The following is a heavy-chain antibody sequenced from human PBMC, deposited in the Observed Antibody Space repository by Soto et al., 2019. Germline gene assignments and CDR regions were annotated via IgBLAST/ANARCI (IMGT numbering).Heavy chain of an antibody. CDR1: GFTFSGYA. V-gene: IGHV3-23*01. D-gene: IGHD3-10*01. CDR3: ARKVSGSTGRPDLWYFDL. CDR2: ISGGGDAT. J-gene: IGHJ2*01. Sequence: EVQLLDSGGGLVQPGGSLRLSCAASGFTFSGYALTWVRQAPGKGLEWVSAISGGGDATFYADSVKGRFTISRDNSKNTLYLQMNTRRAEDPAVYYCARKVSGSTGRPDLWYFDLWGRGTLVTVSS.